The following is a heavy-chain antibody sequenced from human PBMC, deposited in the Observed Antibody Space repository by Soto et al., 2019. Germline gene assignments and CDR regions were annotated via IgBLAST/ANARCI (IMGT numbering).Heavy chain of an antibody. CDR1: GFTFRNYV. Sequence: PGGSLRPSCAASGFTFRNYVMSWVRQAPGKEGQWVASVSGSGGNTYYADSVKGRFTSSRDNSKNTLYLQMNSLRAEDTAVYYCAGPSRGDYYYYGMDVWGQGTTVTVSS. CDR3: AGPSRGDYYYYGMDV. CDR2: VSGSGGNT. J-gene: IGHJ6*02. V-gene: IGHV3-23*01.